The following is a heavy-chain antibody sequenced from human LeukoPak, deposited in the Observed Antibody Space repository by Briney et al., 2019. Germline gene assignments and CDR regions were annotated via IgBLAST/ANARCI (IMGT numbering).Heavy chain of an antibody. Sequence: SQTLSLTCTVSGGSISSGGYYWSWLRQHPGKGLEWIVYIYYSGSTYYNPSLKSRVTISVDTSKNQFSLKLSSVTAADTAVYYCARESVGGEIYYFDYWGQGTLVTVSS. CDR1: GGSISSGGYY. CDR2: IYYSGST. CDR3: ARESVGGEIYYFDY. D-gene: IGHD4-23*01. V-gene: IGHV4-31*03. J-gene: IGHJ4*02.